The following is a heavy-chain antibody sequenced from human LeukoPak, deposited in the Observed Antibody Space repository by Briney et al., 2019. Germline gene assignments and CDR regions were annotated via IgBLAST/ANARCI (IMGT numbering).Heavy chain of an antibody. CDR3: ARYIETPRRDLDY. D-gene: IGHD4-23*01. CDR1: GFTFSSYA. J-gene: IGHJ4*02. Sequence: GGSLRLSCAAFGFTFSSYAMSWVRQAPGKGLEWVARIKQDGSEKHYVDSVKGRFTISRDNAKNSVYLQMNTLRAEDTAVYYCARYIETPRRDLDYWGQGTLVTVSS. CDR2: IKQDGSEK. V-gene: IGHV3-7*01.